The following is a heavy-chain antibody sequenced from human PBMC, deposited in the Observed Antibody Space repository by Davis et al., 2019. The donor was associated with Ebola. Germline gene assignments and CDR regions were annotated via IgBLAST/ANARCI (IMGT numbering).Heavy chain of an antibody. J-gene: IGHJ6*02. CDR2: INHSGST. V-gene: IGHV4-34*01. D-gene: IGHD3-10*01. CDR1: GGSFSGYY. Sequence: MPSETLSLTCAVYGGSFSGYYWSWIHQPPGKGLEWIGEINHSGSTNYNPSLKSRVTISVDTSKNQFSLRLTSVTAADTGVYYCARGQTYGSMVYGLDVWGRGTTVTVSS. CDR3: ARGQTYGSMVYGLDV.